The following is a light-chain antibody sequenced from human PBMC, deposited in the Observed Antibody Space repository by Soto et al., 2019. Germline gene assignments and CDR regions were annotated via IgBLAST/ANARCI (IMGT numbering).Light chain of an antibody. CDR2: GAS. CDR3: QQYNNWPPRT. Sequence: EIVMTQSPATLSVSPGERATLSCRASQSVSSNLAWYQQKPGQAPMLLIYGASPRATGIPARFSGSGSGTEVTLTISSLQSEDFAVYYCQQYNNWPPRTFGQGTKVEIK. V-gene: IGKV3-15*01. J-gene: IGKJ1*01. CDR1: QSVSSN.